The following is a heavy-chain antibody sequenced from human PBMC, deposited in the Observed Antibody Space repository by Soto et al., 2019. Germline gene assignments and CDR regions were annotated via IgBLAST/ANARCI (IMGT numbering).Heavy chain of an antibody. Sequence: ASVKVSCKASGYTFTSYYMHWVRQAPGQGLEWMGIINPSGGSTSYAQKFQGRVTMTRDTSTSTVYMELSSLRSEDTAVYYCARGHSGTAAMRPIAAAGTDYYFDYWGQGTLVTVSS. V-gene: IGHV1-46*01. CDR1: GYTFTSYY. D-gene: IGHD6-13*01. CDR3: ARGHSGTAAMRPIAAAGTDYYFDY. CDR2: INPSGGST. J-gene: IGHJ4*02.